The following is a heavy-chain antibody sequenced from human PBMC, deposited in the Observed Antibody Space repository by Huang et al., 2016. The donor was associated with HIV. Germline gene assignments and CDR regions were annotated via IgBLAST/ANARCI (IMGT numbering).Heavy chain of an antibody. CDR3: ARAKDTWDAYDI. Sequence: QVQLVESGGGVVLPGRSLRLSCAASGFPFNNHAMHWVRQAPGKGLDWVAVISNDGSNNYYADSVKGRFTISRDSSKSTLFLHMTSLRTEDTAVYYCARAKDTWDAYDIWGQGTMVIVSS. J-gene: IGHJ3*02. CDR2: ISNDGSNN. D-gene: IGHD5-18*01. CDR1: GFPFNNHA. V-gene: IGHV3-30-3*01.